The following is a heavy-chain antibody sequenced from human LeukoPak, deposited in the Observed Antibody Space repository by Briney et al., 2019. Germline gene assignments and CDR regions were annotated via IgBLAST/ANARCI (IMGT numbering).Heavy chain of an antibody. CDR3: AKFDQFLALGRKIDY. CDR1: GFTFSSYS. CDR2: ISSSSSYI. D-gene: IGHD3-3*01. Sequence: GGSLRLSCAASGFTFSSYSMNWVRQAPGKGLEWVSSISSSSSYIYYADSVKGRFTISRDNAKNSLYLQMNSLRAEDTAVYYCAKFDQFLALGRKIDYWGQGTLVTVSS. V-gene: IGHV3-21*04. J-gene: IGHJ4*02.